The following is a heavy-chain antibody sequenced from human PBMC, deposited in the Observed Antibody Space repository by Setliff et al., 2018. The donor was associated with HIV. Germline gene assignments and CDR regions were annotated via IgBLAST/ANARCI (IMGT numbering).Heavy chain of an antibody. D-gene: IGHD1-26*01. V-gene: IGHV3-33*01. Sequence: GGSLRLSCAASGFTFSSYGMHWVRQAPGKGLEWVAVIWHDGSNKYYADSVKGRLTMSRDNSNNTLYLQMNSLRAEDTAVYYCARDMRSGSYPGAFDIWGQGTMVTVSS. CDR1: GFTFSSYG. CDR2: IWHDGSNK. CDR3: ARDMRSGSYPGAFDI. J-gene: IGHJ3*02.